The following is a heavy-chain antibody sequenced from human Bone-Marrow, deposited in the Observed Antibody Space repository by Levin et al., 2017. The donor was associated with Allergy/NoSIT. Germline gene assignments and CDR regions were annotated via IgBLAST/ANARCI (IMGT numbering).Heavy chain of an antibody. V-gene: IGHV3-33*01. D-gene: IGHD2-21*01. CDR1: GFSFNSYG. CDR3: ARRFRGGMDV. J-gene: IGHJ6*02. Sequence: PGGSLRLSCAVSGFSFNSYGIHWVRQAPGKGLEWVAVIWYDGSNKYYADSVKGRFTISRDNSKKTVYLQMNSLRVEDTAVYYCARRFRGGMDVWGQGTTVTVSS. CDR2: IWYDGSNK.